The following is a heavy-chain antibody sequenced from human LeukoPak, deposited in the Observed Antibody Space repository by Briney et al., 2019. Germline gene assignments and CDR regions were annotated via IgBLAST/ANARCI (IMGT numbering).Heavy chain of an antibody. CDR1: GGSISSYY. D-gene: IGHD2-21*02. CDR3: ARAYCVGDCTVLHIYFDN. Sequence: SETLSLTCTVSGGSISSYYWSWIRQPAGKGLEWIGRIYISGSTNYNPSLKSRVTMSVDTSKNQFSLKLSSVTAADTAVYYCARAYCVGDCTVLHIYFDNWGQGTLVTVSS. CDR2: IYISGST. J-gene: IGHJ4*02. V-gene: IGHV4-4*07.